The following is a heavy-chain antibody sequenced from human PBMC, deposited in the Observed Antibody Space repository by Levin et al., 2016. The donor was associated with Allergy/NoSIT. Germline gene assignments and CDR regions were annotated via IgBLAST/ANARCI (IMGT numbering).Heavy chain of an antibody. J-gene: IGHJ6*02. CDR3: TTLPLTVAGAYYYYGMDV. CDR2: IKSKTDGGTT. CDR1: GFTFSNAW. V-gene: IGHV3-15*01. D-gene: IGHD6-19*01. Sequence: GGSLRLSCAASGFTFSNAWMSWVRQAPGKGLEWVGRIKSKTDGGTTDYAAPVKGRFTISRDDSKNTLYLQMNSLKTEDTAVYYCTTLPLTVAGAYYYYGMDVWGQGTTVTVSS.